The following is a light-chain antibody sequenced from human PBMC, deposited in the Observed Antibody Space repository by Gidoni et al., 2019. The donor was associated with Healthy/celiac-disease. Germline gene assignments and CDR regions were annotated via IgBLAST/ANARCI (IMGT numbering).Light chain of an antibody. CDR1: QSVSSSY. CDR3: QQYGSSSYT. V-gene: IGKV3-20*01. CDR2: GAS. J-gene: IGKJ2*01. Sequence: EIVLTQYPGTLSLSPGERATLSCMASQSVSSSYLAWYHQNPGQAPRLLIFGASVGSGTDCTFPCSKLDPADFAVYYCQQYGSSSYTFGQGTKLEIK.